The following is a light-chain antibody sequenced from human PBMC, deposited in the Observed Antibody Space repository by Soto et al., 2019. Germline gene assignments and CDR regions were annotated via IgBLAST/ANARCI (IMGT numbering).Light chain of an antibody. CDR1: QSIGGY. CDR3: QQRSQWPIT. V-gene: IGKV3-11*01. J-gene: IGKJ5*01. CDR2: DAF. Sequence: EIVLTQSPATLSLSPGESATLSCRASQSIGGYLAWYQQKPGQAPRLVIYDAFNRATGIPARFSGSGSGTDFTLTVSTLEAEDFAVYYCQQRSQWPITFGQGTRLEIK.